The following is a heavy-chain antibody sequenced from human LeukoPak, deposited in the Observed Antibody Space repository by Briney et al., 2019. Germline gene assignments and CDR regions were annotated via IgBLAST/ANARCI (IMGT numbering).Heavy chain of an antibody. Sequence: SETLSLTCTVSGGSINSYYWSWIRQPPGKGLEWIGYIYYSGNTNYNPSLKSRVSISIDTSKNQLSLQLSSVTAAATAVYYCARDRDSSGLRDFDLWGRGTLVTVSA. J-gene: IGHJ2*01. CDR1: GGSINSYY. V-gene: IGHV4-59*01. CDR2: IYYSGNT. CDR3: ARDRDSSGLRDFDL. D-gene: IGHD3-22*01.